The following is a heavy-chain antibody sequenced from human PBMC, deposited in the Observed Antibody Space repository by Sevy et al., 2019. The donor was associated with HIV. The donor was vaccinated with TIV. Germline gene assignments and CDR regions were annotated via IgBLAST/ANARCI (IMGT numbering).Heavy chain of an antibody. V-gene: IGHV1-2*02. J-gene: IGHJ4*02. CDR2: INPNSGGT. Sequence: ASVKVSCKASGYTFTGYYMHWVRQAPGQGLEWMGWINPNSGGTNYAQKFQGRVTMTRDTSISTAYMELSRLRSDDTAVYYCARGGEVLLRYYDFWSGYYTGSAAFDYWGQGTLVTVSS. CDR3: ARGGEVLLRYYDFWSGYYTGSAAFDY. D-gene: IGHD3-3*01. CDR1: GYTFTGYY.